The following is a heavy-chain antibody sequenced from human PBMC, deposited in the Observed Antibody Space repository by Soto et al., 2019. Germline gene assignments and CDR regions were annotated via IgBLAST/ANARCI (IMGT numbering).Heavy chain of an antibody. V-gene: IGHV1-3*01. CDR1: GYTFTSYA. CDR2: INAGNGNT. CDR3: ARGPGGPDGPGDY. Sequence: GTSVKVSCKASGYTFTSYAMHWVHQAPGQRLEWMGWINAGNGNTKYSQKFQGRVTITRDTSASTAYMELSSLRSEDTAVYYCARGPGGPDGPGDYWGQGTLVTVSS. D-gene: IGHD2-15*01. J-gene: IGHJ4*02.